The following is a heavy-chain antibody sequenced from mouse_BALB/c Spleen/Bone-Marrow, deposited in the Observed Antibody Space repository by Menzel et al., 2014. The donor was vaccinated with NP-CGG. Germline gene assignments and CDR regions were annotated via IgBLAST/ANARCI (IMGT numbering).Heavy chain of an antibody. CDR3: TREGDSPFAY. V-gene: IGHV1S81*02. Sequence: QVQLKDSGAELVKPGASVKLSCKASGYTFTSYYMYWVKQRPGQGLEWTGEINPSNGGTNFNEKFKSKATLTVDKSSSTAYMQLSSLTSEDSAVYYCTREGDSPFAYWGQGTLVTVSA. D-gene: IGHD2-13*01. J-gene: IGHJ3*01. CDR1: GYTFTSYY. CDR2: INPSNGGT.